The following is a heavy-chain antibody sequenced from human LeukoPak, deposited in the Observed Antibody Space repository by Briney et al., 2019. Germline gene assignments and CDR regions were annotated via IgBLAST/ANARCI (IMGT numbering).Heavy chain of an antibody. D-gene: IGHD3-3*01. J-gene: IGHJ6*02. V-gene: IGHV1-2*02. Sequence: ASVNVFCKASGYTFTVYYMHWVRQAPGQGLEWMGWINPNSGGKNYAQKFQGRVTMTRDTSISTAYMELSRLRSDDTAVYYCARDYYDFWSGYPFWYYGMDVWGQGTTVTVSS. CDR3: ARDYYDFWSGYPFWYYGMDV. CDR2: INPNSGGK. CDR1: GYTFTVYY.